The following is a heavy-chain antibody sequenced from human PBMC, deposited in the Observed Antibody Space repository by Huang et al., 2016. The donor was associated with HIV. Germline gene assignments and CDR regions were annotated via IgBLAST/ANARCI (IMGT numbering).Heavy chain of an antibody. D-gene: IGHD1-1*01. Sequence: QVQLQQWGAQLLKSAETLSLTCAVYGGSLSGYYWSWLRQAPGKGLEWIGEINHLGSPNDNPSLKGRVSMSVDGSKKQFSLTLQSITDADTAMYYCARDATKNPRGWFDPWGQGTLVTVSS. CDR2: INHLGSP. CDR3: ARDATKNPRGWFDP. V-gene: IGHV4-34*01. J-gene: IGHJ5*02. CDR1: GGSLSGYY.